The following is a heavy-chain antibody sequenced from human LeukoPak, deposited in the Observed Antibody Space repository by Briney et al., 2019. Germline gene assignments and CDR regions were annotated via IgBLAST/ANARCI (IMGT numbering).Heavy chain of an antibody. J-gene: IGHJ5*02. V-gene: IGHV1-69*13. CDR3: ARARYSYDSSGYQYNWFDP. CDR1: GGTFSSYA. Sequence: SVKVSCNASGGTFSSYAISWVRQAPGQGLEWVGVIIPIFSTSNYEQKFQGRTIITADESTSTGYMELSSLRFEDTAAYYCARARYSYDSSGYQYNWFDPWGQGTLVTVSS. D-gene: IGHD3-22*01. CDR2: IIPIFSTS.